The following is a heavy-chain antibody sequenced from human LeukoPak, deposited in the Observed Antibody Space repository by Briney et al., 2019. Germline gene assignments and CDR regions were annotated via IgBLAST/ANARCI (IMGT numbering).Heavy chain of an antibody. V-gene: IGHV1-69*04. CDR3: ASGPRDGYNFLPDY. J-gene: IGHJ4*02. Sequence: SVKVSCKASGGTFSSYAISWVRQAPGQGLEWMGRIIPIFGIANYAQKFQGRVTITADKSTSTAYMELSSLRSEDTAVYYCASGPRDGYNFLPDYWGQGTLVTVSS. CDR2: IIPIFGIA. CDR1: GGTFSSYA. D-gene: IGHD5-24*01.